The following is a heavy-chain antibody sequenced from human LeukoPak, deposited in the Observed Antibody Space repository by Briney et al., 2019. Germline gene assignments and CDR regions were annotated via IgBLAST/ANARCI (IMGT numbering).Heavy chain of an antibody. V-gene: IGHV4-4*07. CDR1: GGSISSYY. Sequence: SETLSLTCTVSGGSISSYYWNWIRQPAGKGLEWIGCIYTTGSTNYNPSLKSRVTMSVDTSKNQFSLKLNSVTAADTAVYYCARAKEGGSYYFFDYWGQGTLVTVSS. CDR2: IYTTGST. J-gene: IGHJ4*02. D-gene: IGHD1-26*01. CDR3: ARAKEGGSYYFFDY.